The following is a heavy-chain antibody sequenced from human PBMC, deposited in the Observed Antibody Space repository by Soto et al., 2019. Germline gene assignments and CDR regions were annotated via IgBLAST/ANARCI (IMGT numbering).Heavy chain of an antibody. CDR3: ARGIYDGSSGYYQDV. D-gene: IGHD3-22*01. V-gene: IGHV4-39*01. CDR1: GDSIRNRNYY. J-gene: IGHJ4*02. Sequence: PSETLSLTCTVSGDSIRNRNYYWGWIRRPPGKGLEWIVSRYDDESTFYNPSLKRRVTVSIDTSKKQFSLKMTSVTAADMGVYYCARGIYDGSSGYYQDVWGQGTLVTVSS. CDR2: RYDDEST.